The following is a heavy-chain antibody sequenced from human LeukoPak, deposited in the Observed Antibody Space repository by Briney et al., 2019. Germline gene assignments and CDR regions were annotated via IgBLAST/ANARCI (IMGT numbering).Heavy chain of an antibody. Sequence: PSETLSLTCTVSGGSISIYYWSWIRQPAGKGLEWIGRIYTSGSTNYNPSLKSRVTMSVDTSKNQFSLQLSSVTAADTAVYYCARVLPRNWFDPWGQGTLVTVSS. V-gene: IGHV4-4*07. J-gene: IGHJ5*02. CDR2: IYTSGST. CDR1: GGSISIYY. CDR3: ARVLPRNWFDP.